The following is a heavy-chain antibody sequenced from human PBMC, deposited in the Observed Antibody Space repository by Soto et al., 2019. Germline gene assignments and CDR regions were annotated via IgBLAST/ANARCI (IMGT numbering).Heavy chain of an antibody. D-gene: IGHD3-9*01. CDR1: GGSFSGYY. CDR2: INHSGST. Sequence: QVQLQQWGAGLLKPSETLSLTCAVYGGSFSGYYWSWIRQPPGKGLEWIGEINHSGSTNYNPSLKSRVTISVDTSKNRFSLKLSSVTAADTAVYYCARLRYFDWPFDYWGQGTLVTVSS. V-gene: IGHV4-34*01. J-gene: IGHJ4*02. CDR3: ARLRYFDWPFDY.